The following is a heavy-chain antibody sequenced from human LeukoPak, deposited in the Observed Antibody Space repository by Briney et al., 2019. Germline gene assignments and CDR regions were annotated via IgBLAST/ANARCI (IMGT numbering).Heavy chain of an antibody. CDR3: TTESGGKAGDPYLYYYDSSGYGGDAFDI. J-gene: IGHJ3*02. CDR2: IKSKTDGGTT. CDR1: GFTFSNAW. Sequence: GGSLRLSCAASGFTFSNAWMSWVRQAPGKGLEWVGRIKSKTDGGTTDYAAPVKGRFTISRDDSKNTLYLQMNSLKTEDTAVYYCTTESGGKAGDPYLYYYDSSGYGGDAFDIWGQGTMVTVSS. D-gene: IGHD3-22*01. V-gene: IGHV3-15*01.